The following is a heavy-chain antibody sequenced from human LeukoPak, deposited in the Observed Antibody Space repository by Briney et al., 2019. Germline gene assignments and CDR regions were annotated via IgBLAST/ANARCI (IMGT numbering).Heavy chain of an antibody. V-gene: IGHV3-30*18. J-gene: IGHJ6*02. CDR2: ISYDGSNK. CDR3: AKGLHFWENDGMDV. CDR1: GFTFSSYG. D-gene: IGHD3-3*02. Sequence: GGSLRLSCAASGFTFSSYGMHWVRQAPGKGLEWVAVISYDGSNKYYADSVKGRFTISRDNSKNTLYLQMNSPRAEDTAVYYCAKGLHFWENDGMDVWGQGTTVTVSS.